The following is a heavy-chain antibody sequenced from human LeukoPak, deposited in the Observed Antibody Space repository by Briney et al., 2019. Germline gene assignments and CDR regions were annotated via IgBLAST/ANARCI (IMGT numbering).Heavy chain of an antibody. CDR3: AREGPYCTGVSCYFDY. V-gene: IGHV1-18*01. J-gene: IGHJ4*02. D-gene: IGHD2-15*01. CDR1: GYTFNRYG. CDR2: ISGYNGNT. Sequence: ASVKVSCKTSGYTFNRYGITWVRQVPGQGLEWMGRISGYNGNTNYAQKFQGRVTMATDTSTSTAYMELRSLRSDDTAVYYCAREGPYCTGVSCYFDYWGQGTLVTVSS.